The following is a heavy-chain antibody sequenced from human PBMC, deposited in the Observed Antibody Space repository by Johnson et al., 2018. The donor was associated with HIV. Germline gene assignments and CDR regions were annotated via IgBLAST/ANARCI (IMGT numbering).Heavy chain of an antibody. V-gene: IGHV3-43*01. CDR3: ARGDYYDSSGYFSDAFDI. D-gene: IGHD3-22*01. J-gene: IGHJ3*02. CDR1: GFTFDDYT. Sequence: VQLVESGGVVVQPGGSLRLSCAASGFTFDDYTMHWVRQAPGKGLEGVSLISSNGGSTYYANSVKGRFTISRDNSKNTLYLQMNSLRAQDTAKYYCARGDYYDSSGYFSDAFDIWGQGTMVTVSS. CDR2: ISSNGGST.